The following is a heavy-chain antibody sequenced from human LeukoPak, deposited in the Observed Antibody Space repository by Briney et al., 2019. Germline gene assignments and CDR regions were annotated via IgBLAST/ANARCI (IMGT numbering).Heavy chain of an antibody. J-gene: IGHJ5*02. CDR1: GYNFNSYW. Sequence: GESLKISCKGSGYNFNSYWIGWVRQMPGKGLEWMGIIYPQDSDSKYSPSFQGHVTFSVDKSISTAYLQWKSLKASDTAMYYCARLGSRHGYNWGDLWGQGTLVSVSS. CDR2: IYPQDSDS. CDR3: ARLGSRHGYNWGDL. D-gene: IGHD5-24*01. V-gene: IGHV5-51*01.